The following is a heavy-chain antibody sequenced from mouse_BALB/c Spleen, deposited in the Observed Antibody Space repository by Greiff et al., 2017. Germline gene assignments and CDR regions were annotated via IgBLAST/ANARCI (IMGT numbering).Heavy chain of an antibody. CDR3: ARRGGSSYEVDY. J-gene: IGHJ2*01. CDR1: GFTFSSYS. CDR2: ISNGGGST. Sequence: EVQLVEPGGGLVQPGGSLKLSCAASGFTFSSYSMNWVRQTPEKRLEWVGDISNGGGSTYYTDTVKGRFTISRDNAKNTLYLQMSSLRSEDTAMYYCARRGGSSYEVDYWGQGTTLTVSA. D-gene: IGHD1-1*01. V-gene: IGHV5-12-2*01.